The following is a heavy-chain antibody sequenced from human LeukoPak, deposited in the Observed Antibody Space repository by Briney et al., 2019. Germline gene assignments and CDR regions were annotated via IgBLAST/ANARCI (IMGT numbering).Heavy chain of an antibody. J-gene: IGHJ5*02. V-gene: IGHV3-48*04. CDR1: GFTFSSYA. D-gene: IGHD1-26*01. CDR3: ARGGHGAADQ. Sequence: GGSLRLSCTASGFTFSSYAMNWVRHDPGKGLQWVSYISSSSSTIYYADSVKGRFTISRDNAKNLLFLQMNSLRAEDTAVYYCARGGHGAADQWGQGTLVTVSS. CDR2: ISSSSSTI.